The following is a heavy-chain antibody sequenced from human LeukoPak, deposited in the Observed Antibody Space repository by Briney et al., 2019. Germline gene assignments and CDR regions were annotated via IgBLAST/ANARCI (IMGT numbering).Heavy chain of an antibody. CDR1: GFTFSSYE. D-gene: IGHD5-18*01. CDR2: IKQDGSEK. Sequence: GGSLRLSCAASGFTFSSYEMNWVRQAPGKGLEWVANIKQDGSEKYYVDSVKGRFTISRDNAKNSLYLQMNSLRAEDTAVYYCARPRVEEFFGYSYGYYWYFDLWGRGTLVTVSS. V-gene: IGHV3-7*01. J-gene: IGHJ2*01. CDR3: ARPRVEEFFGYSYGYYWYFDL.